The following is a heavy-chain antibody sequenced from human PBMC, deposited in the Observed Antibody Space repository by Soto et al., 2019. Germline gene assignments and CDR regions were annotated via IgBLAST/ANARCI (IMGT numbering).Heavy chain of an antibody. V-gene: IGHV3-33*01. D-gene: IGHD5-12*01. CDR1: GFTFSSYG. CDR3: ARETGYSNAYYYYDGMDV. J-gene: IGHJ6*02. CDR2: IWYDGSNK. Sequence: QVQLVESGGGVVQPGRSLRLSCAASGFTFSSYGMHWVRQAPGKGLEWVAVIWYDGSNKYYADSVKGRFTISRDNSKNTXXLQMNSLRVEDTAVYYCARETGYSNAYYYYDGMDVWGQGTTVTVSS.